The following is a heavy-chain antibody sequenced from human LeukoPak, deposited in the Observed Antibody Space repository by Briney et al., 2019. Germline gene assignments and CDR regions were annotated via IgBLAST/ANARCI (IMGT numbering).Heavy chain of an antibody. Sequence: PGGSLRLSCAASGFTFRSYGMHWVRQAPGKGLEWVAVISYDGSNKYYADSVKGRFTISRDNSKNTLYLQMNSLRAEDTAVYYCAKDISITIFGVVHNWFDPWGQGTLVTVSS. J-gene: IGHJ5*02. CDR2: ISYDGSNK. CDR3: AKDISITIFGVVHNWFDP. D-gene: IGHD3-3*01. V-gene: IGHV3-30*18. CDR1: GFTFRSYG.